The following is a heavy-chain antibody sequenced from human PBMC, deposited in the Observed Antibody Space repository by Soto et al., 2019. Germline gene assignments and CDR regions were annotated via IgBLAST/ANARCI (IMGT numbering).Heavy chain of an antibody. CDR3: ARDPTMPKAFDY. J-gene: IGHJ4*02. CDR2: ISAYNGNT. Sequence: ASVKVSCKASGYTFTSYGISWVRQAPGQGLEWMGWISAYNGNTNYAQKLQGRVTMTTDTSTSTAYMELRSLRFDDTAVYYCARDPTMPKAFDYWGQGTLVTVSS. V-gene: IGHV1-18*01. CDR1: GYTFTSYG. D-gene: IGHD2-2*01.